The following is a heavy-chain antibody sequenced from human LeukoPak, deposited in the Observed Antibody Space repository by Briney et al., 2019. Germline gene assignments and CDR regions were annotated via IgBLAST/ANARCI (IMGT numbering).Heavy chain of an antibody. CDR1: GYSFTSYW. Sequence: GESLQISCKGSGYSFTSYWIGWVRRMPGKGLEWMGIIYPGDSDTRYSPSFQGQVTISADKSISTAYLQWSSLKASDTAMYYCATRAYCGGDCYLSFDYWGQGTLVTVSS. CDR2: IYPGDSDT. CDR3: ATRAYCGGDCYLSFDY. J-gene: IGHJ4*02. V-gene: IGHV5-51*01. D-gene: IGHD2-21*02.